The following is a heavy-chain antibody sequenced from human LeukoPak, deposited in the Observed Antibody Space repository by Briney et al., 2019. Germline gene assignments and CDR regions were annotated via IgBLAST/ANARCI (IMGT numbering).Heavy chain of an antibody. V-gene: IGHV4-34*01. CDR3: ASVYDSSGYYPF. Sequence: SETLSLTCAVYGGSISGYYWSWIRQPPGKGLEWIGEINHSGSTNYNPSLKSRVTISVDTSKNQFSLKLSSVSAADTAVYYCASVYDSSGYYPFWGQGTLVTVSS. J-gene: IGHJ4*02. CDR2: INHSGST. D-gene: IGHD3-22*01. CDR1: GGSISGYY.